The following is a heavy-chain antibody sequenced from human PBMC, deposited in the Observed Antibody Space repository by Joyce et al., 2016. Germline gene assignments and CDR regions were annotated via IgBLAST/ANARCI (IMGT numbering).Heavy chain of an antibody. V-gene: IGHV1-69*01. CDR1: GVSFSTSA. CDR2: IIPMWGRA. CDR3: ARATNMDS. J-gene: IGHJ4*02. Sequence: QVQLVQSGAEVRKPGSSVKVSCKTSGVSFSTSAISWVRQAGGQGLEGMGLIIPMWGRANYAQKFQGRVTITADESTSTIYMQLNSLRSEDTDVYYCARATNMDSWGQGTLVTVSS.